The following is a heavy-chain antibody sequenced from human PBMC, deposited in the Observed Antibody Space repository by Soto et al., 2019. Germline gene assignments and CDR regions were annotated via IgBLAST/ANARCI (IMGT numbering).Heavy chain of an antibody. J-gene: IGHJ3*02. Sequence: QLQLQESGPGLVKPSETLSLTCTVSGGSISSSSYYWGWIRQPPGKGLEWIGSIYYSGSTYYNPSLKSRVTISVDTSKNQFSLKLSSVTAADTAVYYCAGPPTLYYVHPKDDAFDIWGQGTMVTVSS. CDR3: AGPPTLYYVHPKDDAFDI. CDR1: GGSISSSSYY. CDR2: IYYSGST. D-gene: IGHD3-10*02. V-gene: IGHV4-39*01.